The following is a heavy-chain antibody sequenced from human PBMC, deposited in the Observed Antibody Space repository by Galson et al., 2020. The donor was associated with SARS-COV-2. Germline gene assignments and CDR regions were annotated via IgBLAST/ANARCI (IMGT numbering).Heavy chain of an antibody. J-gene: IGHJ2*01. Sequence: SETLSLTCAVSGLSISSDFYWGWIRQPPGKGLEWIGNIYQGGTTYYNPSLQSRVTISIDKSKNQFSLKMTSVTAADTAIYYCALPSSSGYYSVWYFDLWGRGTLVTVSS. CDR1: GLSISSDFY. CDR2: IYQGGTT. V-gene: IGHV4-38-2*01. D-gene: IGHD3-22*01. CDR3: ALPSSSGYYSVWYFDL.